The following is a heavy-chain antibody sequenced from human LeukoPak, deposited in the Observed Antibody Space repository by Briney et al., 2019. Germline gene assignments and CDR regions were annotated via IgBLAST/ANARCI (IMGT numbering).Heavy chain of an antibody. Sequence: GGSLRLSCAASGFTFSSHWMHWVRQGPGKGLVWVSRITTDVTNTAYADSVRGRFTISRDNAKNTLYLQMNSLRAEDTAVYYCARDRGAGTPFDPWGQGTLVTVSS. CDR3: ARDRGAGTPFDP. CDR1: GFTFSSHW. CDR2: ITTDVTNT. V-gene: IGHV3-74*01. D-gene: IGHD1-1*01. J-gene: IGHJ5*02.